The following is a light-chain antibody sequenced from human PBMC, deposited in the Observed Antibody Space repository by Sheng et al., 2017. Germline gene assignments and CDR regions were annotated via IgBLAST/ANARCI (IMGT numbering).Light chain of an antibody. CDR2: WAS. CDR1: QSVFLSSDNKNR. Sequence: EIVMTQSPESLAMSLGERATINCKSSQSVFLSSDNKNRLAWYQQKPGQPPKMLLYWASTRQSGVPDRFSGSGSGTDFSLTISSLQADDVAVYYCQQYYSAPHTFGQGTRLEIK. J-gene: IGKJ2*01. V-gene: IGKV4-1*01. CDR3: QQYYSAPHT.